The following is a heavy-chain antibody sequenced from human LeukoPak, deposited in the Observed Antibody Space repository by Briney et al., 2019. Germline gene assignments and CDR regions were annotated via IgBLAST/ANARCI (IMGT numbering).Heavy chain of an antibody. Sequence: GGSLRLSCAASGFAFSSYAMNWVRQAPGKGLQWVSAISGSGGSTYYADSVKGRFTISRDNSKNTLYLQMNSLRAEDTAVYYCAKDYTSGWPYYFDYWGQGTLVTVSS. CDR3: AKDYTSGWPYYFDY. CDR1: GFAFSSYA. D-gene: IGHD6-19*01. CDR2: ISGSGGST. V-gene: IGHV3-23*01. J-gene: IGHJ4*02.